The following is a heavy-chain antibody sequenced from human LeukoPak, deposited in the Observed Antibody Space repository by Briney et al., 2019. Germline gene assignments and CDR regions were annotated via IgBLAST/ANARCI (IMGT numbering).Heavy chain of an antibody. V-gene: IGHV3-23*01. CDR3: ARDRKLELAGMDV. CDR2: IGASGGST. Sequence: PGGSLRLSCAASGFTFSSYAMTWVRQAPGKGLEWVSAIGASGGSTYYADSVKGRFTISRDNSKNTLYLQMNSLRAEDTAVYYCARDRKLELAGMDVWGQGTTVTVSS. J-gene: IGHJ6*02. CDR1: GFTFSSYA. D-gene: IGHD1-7*01.